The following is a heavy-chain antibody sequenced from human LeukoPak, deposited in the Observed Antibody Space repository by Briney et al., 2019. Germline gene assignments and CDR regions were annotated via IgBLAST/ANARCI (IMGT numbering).Heavy chain of an antibody. V-gene: IGHV3-30*18. CDR1: GFIVNSYG. Sequence: PGGSLRLSCVGSGFIVNSYGMHWVRQAPGKGLEWVAVLSSDGSNKYYADSVKGRFTISRDNSRNTLYLQMNSLRADDTAVYYCAKESLYYDFDYWGQGALVTASS. CDR2: LSSDGSNK. J-gene: IGHJ4*02. CDR3: AKESLYYDFDY. D-gene: IGHD3-10*01.